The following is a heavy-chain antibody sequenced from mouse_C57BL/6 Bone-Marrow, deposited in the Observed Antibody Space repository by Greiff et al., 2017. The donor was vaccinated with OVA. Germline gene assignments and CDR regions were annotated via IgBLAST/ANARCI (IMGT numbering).Heavy chain of an antibody. CDR2: ISDGGSYT. CDR1: GFTFSSYA. J-gene: IGHJ4*01. CDR3: AITVVATRDYYAMDY. D-gene: IGHD1-1*01. V-gene: IGHV5-4*03. Sequence: EVKVVESGGGLVKPGGSLKLSCAASGFTFSSYAMSWVRQTPEKRLEWVATISDGGSYTYYPDNVKGRFTISRDNAKNNLYLQMSHLKSEDTAMYYCAITVVATRDYYAMDYWGQGTSVTVSS.